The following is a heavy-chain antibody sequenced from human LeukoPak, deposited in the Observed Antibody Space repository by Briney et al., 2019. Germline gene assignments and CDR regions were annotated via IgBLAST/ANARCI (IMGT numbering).Heavy chain of an antibody. J-gene: IGHJ4*02. V-gene: IGHV3-23*01. D-gene: IGHD3-22*01. Sequence: PGGSLRLSCAVSGSGFPFTNAWMSWVRQAPGKGLEWVSGISGSGDNTYYADSVKGRFTISRDNSKNTLYVQVNSLGTEDTAAYYCAKGSYYDSSGSFYFDYWGQGTLVTVSS. CDR1: GSGFPFTNA. CDR2: ISGSGDNT. CDR3: AKGSYYDSSGSFYFDY.